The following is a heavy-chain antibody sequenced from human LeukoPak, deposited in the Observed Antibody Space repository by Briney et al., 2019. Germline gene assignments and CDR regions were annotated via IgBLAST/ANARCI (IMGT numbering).Heavy chain of an antibody. CDR3: ARDRINMMVLVHDSGLDL. CDR1: GFTLSEYG. V-gene: IGHV3-30*01. J-gene: IGHJ5*02. Sequence: GGSLRLSCAASGFTLSEYGIHWVRQAPGKGLEWVAVLSYDGSDRYYADSVNGRFTISRDISSDTVSLQMNSLRVADTALYFCARDRINMMVLVHDSGLDLWGQGTLVTVSS. CDR2: LSYDGSDR. D-gene: IGHD3-22*01.